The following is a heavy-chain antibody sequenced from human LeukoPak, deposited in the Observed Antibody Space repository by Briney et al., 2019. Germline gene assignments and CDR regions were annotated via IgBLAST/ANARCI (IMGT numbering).Heavy chain of an antibody. V-gene: IGHV3-13*01. Sequence: GGSLRLSCAVSGFTFNYYDMHWVRQAPGKRLEWVSAIRTTGDTHYPDSVKGRFTISRDNSKNTLYLQMNSLRAEDTAVYYCARSPRFSYDFFFDYWGQGTLVTVSS. D-gene: IGHD3-3*01. CDR1: GFTFNYYD. CDR3: ARSPRFSYDFFFDY. J-gene: IGHJ4*02. CDR2: IRTTGDT.